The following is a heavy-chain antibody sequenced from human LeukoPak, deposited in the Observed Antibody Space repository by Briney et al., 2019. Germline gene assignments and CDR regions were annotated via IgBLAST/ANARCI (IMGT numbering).Heavy chain of an antibody. V-gene: IGHV4-34*01. CDR1: GGSFSGYY. CDR2: INHSGST. J-gene: IGHJ4*02. D-gene: IGHD6-19*01. Sequence: SETLSLTCAVYGGSFSGYYWSWIRQPPGKGLEWIGEINHSGSTNYNPSLKSRVTISVDTSKNQFSLKLSSVTAADTAVYYCARSPWLVLDYWGQGTLVTVSS. CDR3: ARSPWLVLDY.